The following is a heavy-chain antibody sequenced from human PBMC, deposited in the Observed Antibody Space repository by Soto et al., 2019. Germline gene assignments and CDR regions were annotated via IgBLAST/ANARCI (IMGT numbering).Heavy chain of an antibody. J-gene: IGHJ5*02. Sequence: SETLSLTCAIYGGSFSGYSWSWIRQPPGKGLEWIGEINDRGSTNYNPSLKSRVTISVDTSKNQFSLKVNSVTAADMAVYYCARGPLGSMIRGLWFDPWGQGILVTVSS. D-gene: IGHD3-10*01. CDR2: INDRGST. CDR1: GGSFSGYS. V-gene: IGHV4-34*01. CDR3: ARGPLGSMIRGLWFDP.